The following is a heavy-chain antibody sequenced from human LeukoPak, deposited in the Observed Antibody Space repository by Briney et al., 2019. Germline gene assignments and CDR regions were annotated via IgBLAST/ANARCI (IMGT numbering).Heavy chain of an antibody. CDR3: AAWIQDRGVAAANGYFQH. CDR1: GFTFTSSA. D-gene: IGHD6-13*01. CDR2: IVVGSGNT. V-gene: IGHV1-58*01. Sequence: SVKVSCKASGFTFTSSAVQWVRQARGQRLEWIGWIVVGSGNTNYAQKFQERVTITRDMSTSTAYMELSSLRSEGTAVYYCAAWIQDRGVAAANGYFQHWGQGTLVTVSS. J-gene: IGHJ1*01.